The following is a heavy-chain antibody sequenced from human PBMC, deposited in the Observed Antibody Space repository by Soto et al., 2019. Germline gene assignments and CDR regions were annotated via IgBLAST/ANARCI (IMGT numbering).Heavy chain of an antibody. J-gene: IGHJ3*02. Sequence: ASVKVSCKASGFTFTSSAMQWVRQARGQRLEWIGWIVVGSGNTNYAQKFQERVTITRDMSTSTAYMELSSLRSEDTAVYYCAADPDGGGGSATLDAFDIWGQGTMVTVSS. CDR1: GFTFTSSA. CDR3: AADPDGGGGSATLDAFDI. V-gene: IGHV1-58*02. CDR2: IVVGSGNT. D-gene: IGHD2-15*01.